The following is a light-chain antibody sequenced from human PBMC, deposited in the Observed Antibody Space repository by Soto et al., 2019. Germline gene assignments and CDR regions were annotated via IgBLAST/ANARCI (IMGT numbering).Light chain of an antibody. Sequence: EIVMTQSPATLSVSPGERATLSCRASQSVSSNLAWYQQKPGQAPRRLIYGASTRATGIPARFSGSGYGTELTLTISRRQSEDFAVYYCQQYNNWPPLTFGGGTKVEIK. CDR3: QQYNNWPPLT. J-gene: IGKJ4*01. V-gene: IGKV3-15*01. CDR2: GAS. CDR1: QSVSSN.